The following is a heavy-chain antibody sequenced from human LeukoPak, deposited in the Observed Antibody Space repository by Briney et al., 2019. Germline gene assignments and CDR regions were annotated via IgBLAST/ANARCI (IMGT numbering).Heavy chain of an antibody. Sequence: GGSLRLSCAASGFTFSSYAMYWVRQAPGKGLEWVAVISYDGSNKYYADSVKGRFTISRDNSKNTLYLQMNSLRAEDTAVYYCARVSPLITMIVVVITEYYFDYWGQGTLVTVSS. D-gene: IGHD3-22*01. CDR2: ISYDGSNK. CDR3: ARVSPLITMIVVVITEYYFDY. CDR1: GFTFSSYA. J-gene: IGHJ4*02. V-gene: IGHV3-30-3*01.